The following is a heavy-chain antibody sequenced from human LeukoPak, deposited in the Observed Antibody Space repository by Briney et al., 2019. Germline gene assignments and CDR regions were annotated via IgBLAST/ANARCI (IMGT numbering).Heavy chain of an antibody. CDR1: GYTFTGYY. J-gene: IGHJ1*01. CDR2: IHPNSGGT. CDR3: GRLASVPG. V-gene: IGHV1-2*02. Sequence: ASAKVSCKASGYTFTGYYLHWVRQAPGQGLEWMGWIHPNSGGTNYAQKFQGRVTMTRDTSISTAYMELSSLRSDDTAVYFCGRLASVPGGGKGPLVPVSS. D-gene: IGHD6-19*01.